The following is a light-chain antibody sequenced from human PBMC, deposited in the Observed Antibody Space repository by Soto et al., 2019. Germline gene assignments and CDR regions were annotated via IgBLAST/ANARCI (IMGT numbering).Light chain of an antibody. V-gene: IGKV3-11*01. CDR1: QSVSSY. J-gene: IGKJ4*01. CDR3: QQRSNWPLT. Sequence: EIVLTQSPATLSLSPGERATLSCRASQSVSSYLAWYQQKPGQAPRLLIYDASNRATGIPARFSGSGSGTEFSLNISSLEPEDFAVYYCQQRSNWPLTFGGGTKVEIK. CDR2: DAS.